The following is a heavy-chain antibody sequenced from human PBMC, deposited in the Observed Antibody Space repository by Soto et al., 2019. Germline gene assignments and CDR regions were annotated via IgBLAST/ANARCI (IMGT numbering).Heavy chain of an antibody. CDR2: MNPNSGNT. CDR3: ASAVGATGDGFDI. D-gene: IGHD1-26*01. V-gene: IGHV1-8*01. Sequence: ASVNVSCQASGYTFTSYDINWVRRATGQGLEWMGWMNPNSGNTGYAQKFQGRVSMTRNTSISTAYMELSSLRSDDTAVYYCASAVGATGDGFDIWGQETMLTASS. CDR1: GYTFTSYD. J-gene: IGHJ3*02.